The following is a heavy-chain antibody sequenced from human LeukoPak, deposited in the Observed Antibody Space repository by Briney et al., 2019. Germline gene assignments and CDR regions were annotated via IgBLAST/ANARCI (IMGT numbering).Heavy chain of an antibody. Sequence: SETLSLTCIVSGGSISSSSYYWGWIRQPPGKGLEWIGEINHSGSTNYNPSLKSRVTISVDTSKNQFSLKLSSVTAADTAVYYCARGTLYSGWSYYFDYWGQGSQVTVSS. J-gene: IGHJ4*02. D-gene: IGHD6-19*01. V-gene: IGHV4-39*07. CDR3: ARGTLYSGWSYYFDY. CDR2: INHSGST. CDR1: GGSISSSSYY.